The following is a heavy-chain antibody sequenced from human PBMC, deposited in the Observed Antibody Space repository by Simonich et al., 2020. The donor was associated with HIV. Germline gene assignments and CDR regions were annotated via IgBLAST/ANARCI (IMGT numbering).Heavy chain of an antibody. CDR2: IKQDGSEK. CDR3: ARDWYFDL. V-gene: IGHV3-7*01. Sequence: EVQLVESGGGLVKPGGSPRLSCAASGFTFSSYWMNWVRQAPGKGLEWVANIKQDGSEKYYVDAVKGRFTISRDNSKNTLYRRMNSLRAEDTAVYYCARDWYFDLWGRGTLVTVSS. J-gene: IGHJ2*01. CDR1: GFTFSSYW.